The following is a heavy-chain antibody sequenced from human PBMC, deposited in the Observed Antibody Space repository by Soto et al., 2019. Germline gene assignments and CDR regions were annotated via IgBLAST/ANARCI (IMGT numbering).Heavy chain of an antibody. Sequence: GASVKVSCKVSGYTLTELSMHWVRQAPGKGLEWMGGFDPEDGETIYAQKFQGGVTMTEDTSTDTAYMELSSLRSEDTAVYYCATGLWFGELLYPTVTYYYYYGMDVWGQGTTVTVSS. J-gene: IGHJ6*02. CDR2: FDPEDGET. CDR3: ATGLWFGELLYPTVTYYYYYGMDV. D-gene: IGHD3-10*01. CDR1: GYTLTELS. V-gene: IGHV1-24*01.